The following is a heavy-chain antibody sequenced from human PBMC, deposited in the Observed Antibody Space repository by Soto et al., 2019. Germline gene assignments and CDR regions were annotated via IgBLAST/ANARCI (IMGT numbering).Heavy chain of an antibody. CDR2: IIPIFGTA. CDR1: GGTFSSYA. D-gene: IGHD6-19*01. J-gene: IGHJ6*02. Sequence: QVQLVQSGAEVKKPGSSVKVSCKASGGTFSSYAISWVRQAPGQGLEWTGGIIPIFGTANYAQKFQGRVTITADESTSTAYMELSSLRSEDTAVYYCARAIAVAGYYYYGMDVWGQGTTVTVSS. CDR3: ARAIAVAGYYYYGMDV. V-gene: IGHV1-69*01.